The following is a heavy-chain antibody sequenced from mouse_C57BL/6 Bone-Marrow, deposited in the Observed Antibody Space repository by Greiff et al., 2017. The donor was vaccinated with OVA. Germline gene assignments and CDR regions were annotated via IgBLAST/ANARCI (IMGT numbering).Heavy chain of an antibody. D-gene: IGHD2-4*01. V-gene: IGHV7-1*01. CDR2: SRNKANDYTT. CDR3: ARDAWGDYAFAY. Sequence: EVKVVESGGGLVQSGRSLRLSCATSGFTFSDFYMEWVRQAPGKGLEWIAASRNKANDYTTEYSASVKGRFIVSRDTSQSILYLQMNALRAEDTAIYYCARDAWGDYAFAYWGQGTLVTVSA. CDR1: GFTFSDFY. J-gene: IGHJ3*01.